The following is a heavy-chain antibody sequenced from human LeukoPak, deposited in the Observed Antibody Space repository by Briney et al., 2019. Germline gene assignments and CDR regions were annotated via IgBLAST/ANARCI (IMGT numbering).Heavy chain of an antibody. Sequence: GGSLRLSCAASGFTFSSYWMSWVRQAPGKGLEWAANIKQDGSEKYYVDSVKGRFTISRDNAKNSLYLQMNSLRAEDTAVYYCARDRRYCSGGSCYSGGWFDPWGQGTLVTVSS. CDR3: ARDRRYCSGGSCYSGGWFDP. CDR2: IKQDGSEK. J-gene: IGHJ5*02. D-gene: IGHD2-15*01. V-gene: IGHV3-7*01. CDR1: GFTFSSYW.